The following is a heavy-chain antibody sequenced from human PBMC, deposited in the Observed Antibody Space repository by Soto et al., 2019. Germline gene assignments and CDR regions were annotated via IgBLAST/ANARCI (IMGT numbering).Heavy chain of an antibody. CDR3: ARDPSGDYVWGSPCWFDP. V-gene: IGHV3-30-3*01. CDR2: ISYDGSNK. Sequence: QVQLVESGGGVVQPGRSLRLSCAASGFTFSSYAMHWVRQAPGKGLEWVAVISYDGSNKYYEDSVKGRFTISRDNSKNTLYLQMNSLRAEDTAVYYCARDPSGDYVWGSPCWFDPWGQGTLVTVSS. D-gene: IGHD3-16*01. CDR1: GFTFSSYA. J-gene: IGHJ5*02.